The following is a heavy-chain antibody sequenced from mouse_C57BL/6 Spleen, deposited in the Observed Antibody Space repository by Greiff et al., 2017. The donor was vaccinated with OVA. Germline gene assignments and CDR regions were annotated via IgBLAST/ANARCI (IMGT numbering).Heavy chain of an antibody. CDR1: GFTFSSYA. V-gene: IGHV5-9-1*02. Sequence: EVKLVESGEGLVKPGGSLKLSCAASGFTFSSYAMSWVRQTPEKRLEWVAYISSGGDYIYYADTVKGRFTISRDNARNTLYLQMSSLKSEDTAMYYCTRGNDLWFAYWGQGTLVTVSA. CDR2: ISSGGDYI. D-gene: IGHD2-3*01. J-gene: IGHJ3*01. CDR3: TRGNDLWFAY.